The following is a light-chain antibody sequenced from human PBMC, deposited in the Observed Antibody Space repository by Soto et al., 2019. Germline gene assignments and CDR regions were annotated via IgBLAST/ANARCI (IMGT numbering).Light chain of an antibody. CDR2: DAS. V-gene: IGKV3-15*01. J-gene: IGKJ3*01. Sequence: EVVMTQSPATLSGSPGDRATLCCGASQSVSNNLAWYQQKPGQAARLLIYDASTRATGVTPRFSGSGSGTDFTLTISSLQSEDFAVYYCQQYNDWPPFTFGPGTRVDVK. CDR1: QSVSNN. CDR3: QQYNDWPPFT.